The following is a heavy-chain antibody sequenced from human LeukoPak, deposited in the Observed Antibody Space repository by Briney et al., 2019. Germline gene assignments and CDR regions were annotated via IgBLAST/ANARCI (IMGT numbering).Heavy chain of an antibody. CDR2: IIPIFGTA. J-gene: IGHJ4*02. V-gene: IGHV1-69*01. Sequence: ASVKVSCKASGGTFSSYAISWVRQAPGQGLEWMGGIIPIFGTANYAQKFQGRVTITADESTSTAYMELSSLRDEDTAVYYCVRDDGHHWFDFWGQGTLVTVSS. D-gene: IGHD1-1*01. CDR1: GGTFSSYA. CDR3: VRDDGHHWFDF.